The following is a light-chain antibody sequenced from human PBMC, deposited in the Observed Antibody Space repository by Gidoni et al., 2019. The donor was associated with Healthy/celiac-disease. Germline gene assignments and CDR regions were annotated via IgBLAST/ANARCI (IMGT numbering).Light chain of an antibody. CDR3: QQYGSSPT. CDR2: GAS. V-gene: IGKV3-20*01. Sequence: EIVLTQSPGTLSWSPGERATLSCRPSQSVSGSYLAWYQQKPGQAPRLLIYGASSRATGIPDRFSGSGAGTDFTLTISRLEPEDFAVYYCQQYGSSPTFGQGTKVEIK. CDR1: QSVSGSY. J-gene: IGKJ1*01.